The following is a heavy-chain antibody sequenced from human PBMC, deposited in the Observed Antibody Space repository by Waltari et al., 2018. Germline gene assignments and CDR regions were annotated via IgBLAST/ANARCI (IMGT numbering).Heavy chain of an antibody. D-gene: IGHD5-12*01. J-gene: IGHJ4*02. Sequence: QVQLVQSGAEVKKPGSSVKVSCKASGGTFSSYAISWVRQAPGQGLEWMGGSIPIFGTANYAQKFQCRVTITADESTSTAYMELSSLRSEDTAVYYCARALNGYSGYDAEAYWGQGTLVTVSS. V-gene: IGHV1-69*12. CDR3: ARALNGYSGYDAEAY. CDR1: GGTFSSYA. CDR2: SIPIFGTA.